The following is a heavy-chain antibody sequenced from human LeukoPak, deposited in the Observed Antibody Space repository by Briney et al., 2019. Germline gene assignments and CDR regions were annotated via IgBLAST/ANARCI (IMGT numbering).Heavy chain of an antibody. CDR3: ARSEGDCRGGSCYSDI. D-gene: IGHD2-15*01. CDR1: GGTFSSYA. J-gene: IGHJ3*02. CDR2: IIPILGIA. V-gene: IGHV1-69*04. Sequence: SVKVSCKASGGTFSSYAISWVRQAPGQGLEWMGKIIPILGIANYAQKFQGRVTITADKSTSTAYMELSSLRSEDTAVYYCARSEGDCRGGSCYSDIWCQGTMVTVSP.